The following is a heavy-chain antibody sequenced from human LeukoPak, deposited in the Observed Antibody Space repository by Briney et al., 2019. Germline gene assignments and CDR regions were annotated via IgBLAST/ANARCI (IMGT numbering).Heavy chain of an antibody. CDR2: IKQDGSEK. CDR3: ARDGGRSSSWYADY. D-gene: IGHD6-13*01. CDR1: GFNFTSYW. Sequence: GGSLRLSCAASGFNFTSYWMTWVRQAPGKGLEWVANIKQDGSEKYYVDSVKGRFTISRDNAKDSLYLQMNSLRAEDTAVYYCARDGGRSSSWYADYWGQGTLVSASS. J-gene: IGHJ4*02. V-gene: IGHV3-7*05.